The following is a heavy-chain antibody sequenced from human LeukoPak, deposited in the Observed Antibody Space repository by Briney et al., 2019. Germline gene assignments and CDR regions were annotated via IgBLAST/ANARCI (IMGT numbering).Heavy chain of an antibody. CDR3: AKQTLSSSWSLAY. CDR1: GFTFSSYA. V-gene: IGHV3-23*01. J-gene: IGHJ4*02. Sequence: PGGSLRLSCAASGFTFSSYAMSWVRQAPGKGLEWVSAISGSGGSTYYADSVKGRFTISRDNSKNTLCLQMNSLRAEDTAVYYCAKQTLSSSWSLAYWGQGTLVTVSS. CDR2: ISGSGGST. D-gene: IGHD6-13*01.